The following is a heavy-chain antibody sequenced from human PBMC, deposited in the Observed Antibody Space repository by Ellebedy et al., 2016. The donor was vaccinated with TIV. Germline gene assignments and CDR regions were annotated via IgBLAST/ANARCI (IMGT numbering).Heavy chain of an antibody. J-gene: IGHJ3*02. D-gene: IGHD3-3*01. Sequence: MPGGSLRLSCTVSGGSISSYYWSLIRQPPGKGLEWIGYIYYSGSTNYNPSLKSRVTISVDTSKNQFSLKLSSVTAADTAVYYCARGRYYDFWSAPHDAFDIWGQGTTVTVSS. CDR3: ARGRYYDFWSAPHDAFDI. V-gene: IGHV4-59*01. CDR1: GGSISSYY. CDR2: IYYSGST.